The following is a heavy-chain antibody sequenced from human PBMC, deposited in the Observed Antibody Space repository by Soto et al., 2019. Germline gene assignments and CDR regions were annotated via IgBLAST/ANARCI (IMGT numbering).Heavy chain of an antibody. J-gene: IGHJ6*02. CDR1: GFKFSHDW. CDR3: ARERTSKGGLDV. Sequence: PGGSLRLSCAASGFKFSHDWMNWVRQGPGKGLEWIARTISGGSRVTYADSVEGRFTITRDNAKNMLFLEMHSLTVEDTAVYYCARERTSKGGLDVWGQGTTVTVSS. CDR2: TISGGSRV. V-gene: IGHV3-74*01.